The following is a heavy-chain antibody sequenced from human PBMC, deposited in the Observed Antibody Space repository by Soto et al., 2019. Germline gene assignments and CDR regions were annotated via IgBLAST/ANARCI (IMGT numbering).Heavy chain of an antibody. J-gene: IGHJ6*02. CDR3: ARDYYGSGSYSFYYYGMDV. CDR1: GGSISSGGYY. CDR2: IYYSGST. Sequence: QVQLQESGPGLVKPSQTLSLTCTVSGGSISSGGYYWSWIRQHPGKGLEWIGYIYYSGSTYYNPYLKSRVTISVDTSKNQFSLKLSSVTAADTAVYYCARDYYGSGSYSFYYYGMDVWGQGTTVTVSS. V-gene: IGHV4-31*03. D-gene: IGHD3-10*01.